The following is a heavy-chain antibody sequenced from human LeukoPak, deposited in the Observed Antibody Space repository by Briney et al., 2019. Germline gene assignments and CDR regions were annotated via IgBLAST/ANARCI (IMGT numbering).Heavy chain of an antibody. D-gene: IGHD3-3*01. V-gene: IGHV3-53*01. CDR3: AKYAVREIFFGDY. CDR2: IYSGGAT. CDR1: GFTVSSNY. J-gene: IGHJ4*02. Sequence: GGSLRLSCAASGFTVSSNYMSWVRQAPGKGLEWVSVIYSGGATYYTDSVKGRFTISRDNSQNTLYLHMNSLRAEDTAVYYCAKYAVREIFFGDYWGQGTLVAVSS.